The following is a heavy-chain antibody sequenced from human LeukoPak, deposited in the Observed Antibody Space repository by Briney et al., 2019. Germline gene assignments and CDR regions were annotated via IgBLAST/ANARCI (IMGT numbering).Heavy chain of an antibody. Sequence: ASVKVSCKASGYTFTSYAMHWVRQAPGQRLEWMGWINAGNGNTKYSQKFQGRVTMTTDTSTSTAYMELRSLRSDDTAVYYCARDRRATVVTSRPLDYWGQGTLVTVSS. CDR2: INAGNGNT. V-gene: IGHV1-3*01. D-gene: IGHD4-23*01. CDR3: ARDRRATVVTSRPLDY. J-gene: IGHJ4*02. CDR1: GYTFTSYA.